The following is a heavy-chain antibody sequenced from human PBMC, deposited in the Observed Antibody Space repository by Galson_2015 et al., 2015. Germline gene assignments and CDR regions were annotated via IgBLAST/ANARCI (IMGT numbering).Heavy chain of an antibody. Sequence: SLRLSCAASGFTFSSYGVHWVRQAPGKGLEWVAVISYDGSNKYYADSVKGRFTISRDNSKNTLYLQMNSLRAEDTAVYYCAKDRGYSGYDPRFDFDYWGQGTLVTVSS. D-gene: IGHD5-12*01. CDR1: GFTFSSYG. CDR2: ISYDGSNK. V-gene: IGHV3-30*18. CDR3: AKDRGYSGYDPRFDFDY. J-gene: IGHJ4*02.